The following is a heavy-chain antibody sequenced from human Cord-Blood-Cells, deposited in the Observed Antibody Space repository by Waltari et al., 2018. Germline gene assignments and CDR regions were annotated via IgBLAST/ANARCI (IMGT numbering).Heavy chain of an antibody. CDR3: ARLGDYGDYEGYFDL. CDR2: IYPGDSDT. Sequence: EVQLVQSGAEVKTSGQSLKLYCKGSGYSFTSHWIGWLRQMPGKGLEWMGIIYPGDSDTRYSPSFQGQVTISADKSISTAYLQWSSLKASDTAMYYCARLGDYGDYEGYFDLWGRGTLVTVSS. J-gene: IGHJ2*01. V-gene: IGHV5-51*01. D-gene: IGHD4-17*01. CDR1: GYSFTSHW.